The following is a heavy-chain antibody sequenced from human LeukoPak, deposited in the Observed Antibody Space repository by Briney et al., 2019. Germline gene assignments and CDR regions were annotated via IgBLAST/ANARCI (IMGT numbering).Heavy chain of an antibody. D-gene: IGHD6-25*01. V-gene: IGHV3-48*01. CDR1: GFTFSSYS. J-gene: IGHJ4*02. CDR2: ISSSSSTI. CDR3: ARDGASGR. Sequence: PGGSLRLSCAASGFTFSSYSMNWVRQAPGQGLEWVSYISSSSSTIYYAAPVKGRFTISRDNAQNSLYLQMNSLRAEDTAVYYCARDGASGRWGQGTLVTVSS.